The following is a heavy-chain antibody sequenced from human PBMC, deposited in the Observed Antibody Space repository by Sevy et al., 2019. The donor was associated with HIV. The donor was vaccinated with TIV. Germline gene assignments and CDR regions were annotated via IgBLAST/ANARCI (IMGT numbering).Heavy chain of an antibody. CDR2: VHYSGRT. CDR1: GGSISSGNYL. CDR3: ARNFDY. J-gene: IGHJ4*02. Sequence: SETLSLTCTVSGGSISSGNYLWSWIRQTPGKGLEWIGTVHYSGRTYYNPSLKSRVTISEVTSKNQFSLNLNSVTAADTAVYFCARNFDYWGQGTLVTVSS. V-gene: IGHV4-39*01.